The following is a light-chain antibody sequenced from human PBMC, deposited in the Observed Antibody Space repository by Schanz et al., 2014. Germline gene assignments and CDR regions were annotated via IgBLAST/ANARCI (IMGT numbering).Light chain of an antibody. CDR1: QSVSASY. CDR3: QQYHTSRT. V-gene: IGKV3-15*01. Sequence: EIVLTQSPGTLSLSPGERATLSCRASQSVSASYLAWYQQKPSQAPRLLIYHASTRATGIPARFSGSGSGTEFTLTISGLQSEDFAIYYCQQYHTSRTFGQGTKVEIK. CDR2: HAS. J-gene: IGKJ1*01.